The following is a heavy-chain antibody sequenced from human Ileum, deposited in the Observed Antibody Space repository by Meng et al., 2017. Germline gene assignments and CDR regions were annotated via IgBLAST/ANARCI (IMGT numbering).Heavy chain of an antibody. Sequence: GESLKISCAASGFSVSNSYMSWVRQAPGKGLEWVSVIYNSDSTYYADSVKGRFTISRDISKNTLYLQMNSLRVEDTAGYYCAMGGGCGSGTCHLRGFDPWGQGALVTVSS. D-gene: IGHD2-15*01. CDR1: GFSVSNSY. CDR2: IYNSDST. J-gene: IGHJ5*02. CDR3: AMGGGCGSGTCHLRGFDP. V-gene: IGHV3-53*01.